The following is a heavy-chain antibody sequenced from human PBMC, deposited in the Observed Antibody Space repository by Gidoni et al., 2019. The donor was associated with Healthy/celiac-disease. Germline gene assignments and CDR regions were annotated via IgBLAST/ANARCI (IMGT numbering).Heavy chain of an antibody. J-gene: IGHJ4*02. V-gene: IGHV3-33*01. CDR3: ARDTYSSSSNLDY. CDR2: IWYDGSNK. CDR1: GFTFSSYG. Sequence: VQLVESGGGVVQPGRSPRPPCAASGFTFSSYGMHWVRQAPGKGLEWVAVIWYDGSNKYYADSVKGRFTISRDNSKNTLYLQMNSLRAEDTAVYYCARDTYSSSSNLDYWGQGTLVTVSS. D-gene: IGHD6-6*01.